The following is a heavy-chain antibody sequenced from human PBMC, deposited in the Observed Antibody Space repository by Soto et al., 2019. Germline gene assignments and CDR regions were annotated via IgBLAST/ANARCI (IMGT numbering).Heavy chain of an antibody. CDR1: GGTFSSYT. CDR3: AAVLTSYYYYMDV. D-gene: IGHD2-21*02. V-gene: IGHV1-69*02. CDR2: IIPILGIA. J-gene: IGHJ6*03. Sequence: QVQLVQSGAEVKKPGSSVKVSCKASGGTFSSYTISWVRQAPGQGLEWMGRIIPILGIANYAQKFQGRVTITADKSTSTAYVEKSSLRSEDTAVYYCAAVLTSYYYYMDVWGKGTTVTVSS.